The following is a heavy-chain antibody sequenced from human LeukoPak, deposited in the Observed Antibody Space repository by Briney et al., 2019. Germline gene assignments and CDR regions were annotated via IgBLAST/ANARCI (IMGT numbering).Heavy chain of an antibody. CDR3: AREADSGSYRPFDY. D-gene: IGHD1-26*01. V-gene: IGHV3-23*01. Sequence: GGSLRLSCAASGFTFSSYAMSWVRQAPGKGLEWVSSISGSGGNTYYADSVKGRFTISRDNSKNTLYLQMNSLRAEDTAVYYCAREADSGSYRPFDYWGQGTLVTVSS. CDR2: ISGSGGNT. CDR1: GFTFSSYA. J-gene: IGHJ4*02.